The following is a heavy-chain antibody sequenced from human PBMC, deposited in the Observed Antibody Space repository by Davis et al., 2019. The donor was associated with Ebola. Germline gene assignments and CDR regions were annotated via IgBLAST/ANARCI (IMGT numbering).Heavy chain of an antibody. Sequence: SETLSLTCTVSGYSIGSGYYWGWIRQPPGKGLEWIGSIYLTGKTYYNPSLKSRITISVDTSKNQFSLKLSSVTAADTAVYYCARRARYYYGMDVWGQGTTVTVSS. CDR2: IYLTGKT. V-gene: IGHV4-38-2*02. J-gene: IGHJ6*02. CDR3: ARRARYYYGMDV. CDR1: GYSIGSGYY.